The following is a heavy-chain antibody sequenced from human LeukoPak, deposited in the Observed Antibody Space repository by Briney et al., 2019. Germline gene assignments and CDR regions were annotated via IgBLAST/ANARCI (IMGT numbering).Heavy chain of an antibody. J-gene: IGHJ4*02. CDR3: ARGGVYYDVLTGYFDY. Sequence: SVTLSLTCTVSDYSLSSGFYWGWIRQPPGKGLEWIASIHHSGPTYYNPSLESRVTISLDTSKNQFSLKLSSVTATDTAVYYCARGGVYYDVLTGYFDYWGQGTLVAVSS. CDR2: IHHSGPT. CDR1: DYSLSSGFY. V-gene: IGHV4-38-2*02. D-gene: IGHD3-9*01.